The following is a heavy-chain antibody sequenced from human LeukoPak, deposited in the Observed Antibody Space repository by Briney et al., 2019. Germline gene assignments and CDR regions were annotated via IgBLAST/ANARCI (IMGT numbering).Heavy chain of an antibody. CDR2: IKQDGSEK. J-gene: IGHJ4*02. CDR1: GLTFSNYW. V-gene: IGHV3-7*03. Sequence: PGGSLRLSCAASGLTFSNYWMDWVRQAPGKGLEWVASIKQDGSEKNYVDSVKGRFIISRDNAKNSLYLQMNALRADDTAVYYCARDGFGTGSNWGQGTLVTVSS. D-gene: IGHD3-16*01. CDR3: ARDGFGTGSN.